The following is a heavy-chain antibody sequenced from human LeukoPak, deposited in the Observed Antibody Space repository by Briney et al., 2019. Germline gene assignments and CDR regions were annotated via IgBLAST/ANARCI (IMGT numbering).Heavy chain of an antibody. CDR3: ARGSQLDYGDDVVDY. CDR1: GGSFSGFY. J-gene: IGHJ4*02. D-gene: IGHD4-17*01. Sequence: PWETLSLPCAVYGGSFSGFYWSWIRRPPGKGLEWIGEINNSGSTNYDPSLKCRVTISVDTSKNQFSLELSSVTAADTAVDYCARGSQLDYGDDVVDYWGQGTLVTVSS. V-gene: IGHV4-34*01. CDR2: INNSGST.